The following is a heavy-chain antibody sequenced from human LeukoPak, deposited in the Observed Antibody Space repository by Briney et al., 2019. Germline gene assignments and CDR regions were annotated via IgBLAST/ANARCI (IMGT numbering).Heavy chain of an antibody. CDR3: AREVAVAQGPYYFDY. CDR2: IYYSGST. CDR1: GGSISSSSYY. V-gene: IGHV4-39*07. Sequence: PSETLSLTCTVSGGSISSSSYYWGWIRQPPGKGLEWIGGIYYSGSTYYNPSLQSRVTISVDTSKNQFSLKLSSVTAADTAVYYCAREVAVAQGPYYFDYWGQGTLVTVSS. J-gene: IGHJ4*02. D-gene: IGHD6-19*01.